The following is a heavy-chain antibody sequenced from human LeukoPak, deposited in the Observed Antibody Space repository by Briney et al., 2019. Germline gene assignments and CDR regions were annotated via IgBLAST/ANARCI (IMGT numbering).Heavy chain of an antibody. V-gene: IGHV3-33*01. CDR3: AREKNDGFDI. CDR1: GFAFSSYG. CDR2: IWYDGSDK. Sequence: GRSLRLSCVASGFAFSSYGMHWVRQAPSKGLEWVAVIWYDGSDKYYADSVKGRFTISRDNSKNTLYLQMNSLGAEDTAVYYCAREKNDGFDIWGQGTMVTVSS. J-gene: IGHJ3*02.